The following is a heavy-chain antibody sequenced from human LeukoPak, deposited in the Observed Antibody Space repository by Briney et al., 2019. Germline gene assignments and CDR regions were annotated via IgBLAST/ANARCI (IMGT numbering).Heavy chain of an antibody. Sequence: PSETLSLTCAVSGASISSSNYYWGWVRQSPGKGLEWMGNIYSSGNTYYNASLKSRDTMYIDTSKNQFSLKLSSVTAADTAMYYCAKSNGYVLIDYWGQGTLVTVSS. CDR2: IYSSGNT. J-gene: IGHJ4*02. CDR3: AKSNGYVLIDY. CDR1: GASISSSNYY. D-gene: IGHD5-12*01. V-gene: IGHV4-39*01.